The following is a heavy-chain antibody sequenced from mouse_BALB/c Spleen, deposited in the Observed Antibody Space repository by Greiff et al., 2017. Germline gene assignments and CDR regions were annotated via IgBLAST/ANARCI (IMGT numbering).Heavy chain of an antibody. CDR3: ARGYYGSSYAWAMDY. CDR1: GYSFTSYY. D-gene: IGHD1-1*01. Sequence: VQLQQSGPELVKPGASVKISCKASGYSFTSYYIHWVKQRPGQGLEWIGWIFPGSGNTKYNEKFKGKATLTADTSSSTAYMQLSSLTSEDSAVYFCARGYYGSSYAWAMDYWGQGTSVTVSS. CDR2: IFPGSGNT. V-gene: IGHV1-66*01. J-gene: IGHJ4*01.